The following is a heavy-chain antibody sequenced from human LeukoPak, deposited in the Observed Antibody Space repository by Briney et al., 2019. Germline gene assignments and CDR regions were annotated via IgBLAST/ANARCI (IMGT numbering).Heavy chain of an antibody. CDR1: GGSISSYY. D-gene: IGHD2-2*02. Sequence: SETLSLTCTVSGGSISSYYWGWIRQPPGKGLEWIGSIYCSGNTYYNPSLKSRVTISVDTSKNQFSLKLSSVTAADTAVYYCAREYPPDYWGQGTLVTVSS. J-gene: IGHJ4*02. V-gene: IGHV4-39*07. CDR2: IYCSGNT. CDR3: AREYPPDY.